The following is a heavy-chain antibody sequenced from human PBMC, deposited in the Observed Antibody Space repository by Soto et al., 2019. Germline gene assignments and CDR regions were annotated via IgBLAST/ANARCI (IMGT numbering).Heavy chain of an antibody. Sequence: ASVKVSCKASGYTFTSYAMHWVRQAPGQRLEWMGWINAGNGNTKYSQKFQGRVTITRDKSASTAYMELSSLRSEDTAVYYCARGVDSITIFGVAAGGLDYWGQGTLVTVSS. D-gene: IGHD3-3*01. J-gene: IGHJ4*02. CDR2: INAGNGNT. CDR1: GYTFTSYA. V-gene: IGHV1-3*01. CDR3: ARGVDSITIFGVAAGGLDY.